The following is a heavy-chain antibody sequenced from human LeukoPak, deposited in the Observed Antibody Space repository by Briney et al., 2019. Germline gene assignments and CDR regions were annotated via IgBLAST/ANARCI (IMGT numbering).Heavy chain of an antibody. CDR3: AKGAAYCYDSTGPGDAFDI. CDR2: ISYDGSNK. CDR1: GFTFSSYG. Sequence: GGSLRLSCAASGFTFSSYGMHWVRQAPGKGLEWVAVISYDGSNKYYADSVKGRFTISRDNSKNTLYLQMNSLRAEDTAVYYCAKGAAYCYDSTGPGDAFDIWGQGTMVTVSS. J-gene: IGHJ3*02. D-gene: IGHD3-22*01. V-gene: IGHV3-30*18.